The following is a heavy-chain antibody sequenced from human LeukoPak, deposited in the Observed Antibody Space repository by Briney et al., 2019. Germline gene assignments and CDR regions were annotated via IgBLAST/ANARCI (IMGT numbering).Heavy chain of an antibody. V-gene: IGHV3-33*01. CDR2: IWYDGSNK. D-gene: IGHD4-23*01. CDR3: ARSTRTVAATGAFDI. Sequence: GGSLRLSCAASGFTFSSYGMHWVGQAPGKGLEWVAVIWYDGSNKYYADSVKGRFTISRDNSKNTLYLQMNSLRAEDTAVYYCARSTRTVAATGAFDIWGQGTMVTVSS. J-gene: IGHJ3*02. CDR1: GFTFSSYG.